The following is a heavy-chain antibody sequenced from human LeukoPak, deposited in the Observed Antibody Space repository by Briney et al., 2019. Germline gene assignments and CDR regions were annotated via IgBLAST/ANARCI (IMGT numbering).Heavy chain of an antibody. Sequence: PSQTLSLTCAVSGGSISSGGYYWSWIRQHPGKGLEWIGYIYYSGSTYYNPSLKSRVTISVDTSKNQFSLKLSSVTAADTAVYYCARDRGDSSGYSYWYFDLWGRGTLVTVSS. CDR3: ARDRGDSSGYSYWYFDL. J-gene: IGHJ2*01. CDR2: IYYSGST. CDR1: GGSISSGGYY. V-gene: IGHV4-31*11. D-gene: IGHD3-22*01.